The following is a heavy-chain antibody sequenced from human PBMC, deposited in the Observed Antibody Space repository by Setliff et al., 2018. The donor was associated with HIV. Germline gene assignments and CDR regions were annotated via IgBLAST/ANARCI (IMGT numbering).Heavy chain of an antibody. CDR3: ARAPCSSVMHYFDY. D-gene: IGHD3-16*01. CDR2: IIPNSDGT. J-gene: IGHJ4*02. CDR1: GYTFTGYY. V-gene: IGHV1-2*02. Sequence: ASVKVSCKASGYTFTGYYIHWVRQAPGQGLEWMGWIIPNSDGTNLAQRSQGRITMTTDTSLTTAYMELSRLRSDDTAVYYCARAPCSSVMHYFDYWGQGTLVTVSS.